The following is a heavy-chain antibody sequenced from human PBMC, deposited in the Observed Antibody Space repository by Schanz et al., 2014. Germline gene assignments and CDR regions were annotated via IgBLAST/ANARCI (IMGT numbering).Heavy chain of an antibody. CDR1: GFTFSTYS. CDR3: VKDLQRELLRDDHYYGMDV. V-gene: IGHV3-NL1*01. Sequence: ESGGGVAQPGRSLRLSCAASGFTFSTYSMNWVRQAPGKGLEWVAVIYSGGSTFYTDSVKGRFTISRDNSKNTMYLQMNSLRAEDTAVYYCVKDLQRELLRDDHYYGMDVWGQGTTVTVSS. J-gene: IGHJ6*02. D-gene: IGHD1-26*01. CDR2: IYSGGST.